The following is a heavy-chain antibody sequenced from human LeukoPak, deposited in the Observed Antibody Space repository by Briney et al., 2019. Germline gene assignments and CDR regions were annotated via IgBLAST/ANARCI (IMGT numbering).Heavy chain of an antibody. Sequence: GGSLRLSRAASGFTFSSYAMSWVRQAPGKGLEWVSAISGSGGSTYYADSVKGRFTISRDNSKNTLYLQMNSLRAEDTAVYYCAKDGTARIWWPPTYCSSTSCYWDYWGQGTLVTVSS. CDR3: AKDGTARIWWPPTYCSSTSCYWDY. D-gene: IGHD2-2*01. CDR2: ISGSGGST. CDR1: GFTFSSYA. J-gene: IGHJ4*02. V-gene: IGHV3-23*01.